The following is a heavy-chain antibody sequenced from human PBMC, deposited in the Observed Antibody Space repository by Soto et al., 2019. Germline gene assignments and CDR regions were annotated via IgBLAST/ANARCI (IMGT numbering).Heavy chain of an antibody. Sequence: GGSLRLSCAASGFTFSSYAMSWVRQAPGKGLEWVSAISGSGGSTYYADSVKGRFTISRDNSKNTLYLQMNSLRAEDTAVYYCAKDLSGFELHTGPIHYYYYYGMDVWGQGTTVTVPS. CDR2: ISGSGGST. V-gene: IGHV3-23*01. D-gene: IGHD1-26*01. CDR1: GFTFSSYA. J-gene: IGHJ6*02. CDR3: AKDLSGFELHTGPIHYYYYYGMDV.